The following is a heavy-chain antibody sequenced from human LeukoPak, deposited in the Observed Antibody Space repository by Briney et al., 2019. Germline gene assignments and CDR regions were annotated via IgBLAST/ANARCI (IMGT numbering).Heavy chain of an antibody. V-gene: IGHV4-59*08. J-gene: IGHJ4*02. CDR3: ARRSRNYYSFDY. CDR1: GGSISSYY. D-gene: IGHD3-10*01. CDR2: LYDTGIT. Sequence: SETLSLTCTVSGGSISSYYWSWIRQPPGKGLEWIGYLYDTGITNYNPSLKSRVTISVDTSKNQFSLRLSSVTAADTAVYYCARRSRNYYSFDYWGQGTLVTVSS.